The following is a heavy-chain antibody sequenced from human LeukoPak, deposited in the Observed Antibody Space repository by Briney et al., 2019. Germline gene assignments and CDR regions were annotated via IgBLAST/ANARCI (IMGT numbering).Heavy chain of an antibody. V-gene: IGHV1-2*02. CDR1: GYTFTGYY. CDR2: INPNSGGT. Sequence: ASVKVSCKASGYTFTGYYMHWVRQAPGQGLEWMGWINPNSGGTNYAQKSQGRVTMTRDTSISTAYMELSRLRSDDTAVYYCARGGTTVTTYRRSRGGWFDPWGQGTLVTVSS. J-gene: IGHJ5*02. D-gene: IGHD4-17*01. CDR3: ARGGTTVTTYRRSRGGWFDP.